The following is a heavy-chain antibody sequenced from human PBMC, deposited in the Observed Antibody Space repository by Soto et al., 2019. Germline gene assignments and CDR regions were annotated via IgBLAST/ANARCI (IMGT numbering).Heavy chain of an antibody. CDR3: ARGVNTAMVTGRYYYYYGMDV. J-gene: IGHJ6*02. CDR2: IKQDGSEK. D-gene: IGHD5-18*01. V-gene: IGHV3-7*03. Sequence: GGSLRLSCAASGFTFSSYWMSWVRQAPGKGLEWVANIKQDGSEKYYVDSVKGRFTISRDNAKNSLYLQMNSLRAEDTAVYYCARGVNTAMVTGRYYYYYGMDVWGQGTTVTVSS. CDR1: GFTFSSYW.